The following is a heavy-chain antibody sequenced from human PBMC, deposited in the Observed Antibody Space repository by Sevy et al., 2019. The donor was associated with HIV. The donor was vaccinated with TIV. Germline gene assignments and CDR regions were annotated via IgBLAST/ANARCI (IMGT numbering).Heavy chain of an antibody. CDR1: GSTLSRLS. CDR2: FDSEDGET. Sequence: ASVKVSCKVSGSTLSRLSMHWVRQVPGKGLEWMGSFDSEDGETIYARKFQGRVSMTEDTSTDTAYMELSSLRSEDTAVYYCATTKDYYESYGSPFDYWGQGTLVTVSS. D-gene: IGHD3-22*01. V-gene: IGHV1-24*01. CDR3: ATTKDYYESYGSPFDY. J-gene: IGHJ4*02.